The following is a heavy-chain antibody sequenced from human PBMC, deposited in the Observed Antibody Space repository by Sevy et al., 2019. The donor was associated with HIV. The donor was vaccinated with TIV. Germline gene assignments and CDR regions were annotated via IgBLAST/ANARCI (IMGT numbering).Heavy chain of an antibody. CDR3: ARVSYGGNSGWYAFDI. V-gene: IGHV4-31*03. CDR2: IYYSGST. Sequence: SETLSLTCTVSGGPISSGGYYWSWIRQHPGKGLEWIGYIYYSGSTYYNPSLKSRVTISVDTSKNQFSLKLSSVTAADTAVYYCARVSYGGNSGWYAFDIWGQGTLVTVSS. CDR1: GGPISSGGYY. D-gene: IGHD2-21*02. J-gene: IGHJ3*02.